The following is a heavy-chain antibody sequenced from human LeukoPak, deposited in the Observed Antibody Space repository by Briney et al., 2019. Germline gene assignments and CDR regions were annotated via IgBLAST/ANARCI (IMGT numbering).Heavy chain of an antibody. J-gene: IGHJ4*02. Sequence: GGSLRLSCAASGFTFSSYGMHWVRQAPGKGLEWVAVISYDGSNKYYADSVKGRFTISRDNSKNTLYLQMNSLRAEDTAVYYCAKDGYSGGLFDYWGQGTLVTVSS. V-gene: IGHV3-30*18. CDR1: GFTFSSYG. D-gene: IGHD6-19*01. CDR3: AKDGYSGGLFDY. CDR2: ISYDGSNK.